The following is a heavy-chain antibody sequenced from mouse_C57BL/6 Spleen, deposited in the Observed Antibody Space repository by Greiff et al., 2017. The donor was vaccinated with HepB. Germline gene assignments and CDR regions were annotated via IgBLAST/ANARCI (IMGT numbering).Heavy chain of an antibody. CDR1: GYTFTDYY. Sequence: VQLQQSGPELVKPGASVKISCKASGYTFTDYYMNWVKQSHGKSLEWIGDINPNNGGTSYNQKFKGKATLTVYKSSSTAYMELRSLTSEDSAVYYCAIYDYDGGYAMDYWGQGTSVTVSS. CDR2: INPNNGGT. J-gene: IGHJ4*01. CDR3: AIYDYDGGYAMDY. V-gene: IGHV1-26*01. D-gene: IGHD2-4*01.